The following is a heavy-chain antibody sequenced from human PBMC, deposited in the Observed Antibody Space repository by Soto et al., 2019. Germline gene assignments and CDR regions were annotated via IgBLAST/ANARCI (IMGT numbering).Heavy chain of an antibody. D-gene: IGHD6-19*01. J-gene: IGHJ6*04. Sequence: PGGSLRLSCAASGFTFSSYWMHWVRQAPGKGLVWVSRINSDGSSTSYADSVKGRFTISRDNAKNTLYLQMNSLRAEDTAVYYCEREGSRQWPTDYYSYGRDVGGKGTTVTVSS. CDR3: EREGSRQWPTDYYSYGRDV. CDR1: GFTFSSYW. V-gene: IGHV3-74*01. CDR2: INSDGSST.